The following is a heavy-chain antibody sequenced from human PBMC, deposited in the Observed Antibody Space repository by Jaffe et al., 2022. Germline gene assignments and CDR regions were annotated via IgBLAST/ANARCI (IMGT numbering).Heavy chain of an antibody. D-gene: IGHD1-7*01. CDR3: AKGQITGTTYYYYYMDV. J-gene: IGHJ6*03. V-gene: IGHV3-23*01. Sequence: EVQLMESGGGLVQPGGSLRLSCATSGFTFNNYAMSWVRQAPGKGLEWVSVISGSGGSTYYADSVKGRFTISRDNSKNTLYLQMNSLRAEDTAVYYCAKGQITGTTYYYYYMDVWGKGTTVTVSS. CDR2: ISGSGGST. CDR1: GFTFNNYA.